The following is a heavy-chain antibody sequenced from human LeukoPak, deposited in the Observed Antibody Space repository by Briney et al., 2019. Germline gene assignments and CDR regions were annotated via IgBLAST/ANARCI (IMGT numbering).Heavy chain of an antibody. Sequence: KPSETLSLTCAVYRGSFSGYYWSWIRQPPGKGLEWIGEINHSGSTNYNPSLKSRVTISVDTSKNQFPLKLSSVTAADTAVYYCARDCDWFDPWGQGTLVTVSS. CDR1: RGSFSGYY. J-gene: IGHJ5*02. CDR3: ARDCDWFDP. CDR2: INHSGST. D-gene: IGHD2-21*01. V-gene: IGHV4-34*01.